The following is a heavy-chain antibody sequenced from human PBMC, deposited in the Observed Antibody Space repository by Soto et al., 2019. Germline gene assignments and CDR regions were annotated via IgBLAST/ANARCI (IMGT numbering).Heavy chain of an antibody. Sequence: AWGSLRLSCAASGFTFSSYGMHWVRQAPGKGLEWVAVISYDGSNKYYADSVKGRFTISRDNSKNALYLQMNSLRAEDTAVYYCAKDQGAAAAGSVYYYYGMDVWGQGTTVTVSS. J-gene: IGHJ6*02. CDR1: GFTFSSYG. CDR2: ISYDGSNK. V-gene: IGHV3-30*18. D-gene: IGHD6-13*01. CDR3: AKDQGAAAAGSVYYYYGMDV.